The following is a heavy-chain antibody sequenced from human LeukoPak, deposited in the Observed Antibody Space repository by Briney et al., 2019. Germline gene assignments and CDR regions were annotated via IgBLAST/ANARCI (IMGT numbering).Heavy chain of an antibody. Sequence: PGGSLRLSCAASGFTVSSNYMSWVRQAPRKGLEWVSVIYSGGNTYYADSVKGRFTISRDNSKNTLYLQMNSLRAEDTAVYYCARDSEDLDYYYGMDVWGKGTTVTVSS. D-gene: IGHD2-15*01. J-gene: IGHJ6*04. CDR3: ARDSEDLDYYYGMDV. CDR2: IYSGGNT. V-gene: IGHV3-53*01. CDR1: GFTVSSNY.